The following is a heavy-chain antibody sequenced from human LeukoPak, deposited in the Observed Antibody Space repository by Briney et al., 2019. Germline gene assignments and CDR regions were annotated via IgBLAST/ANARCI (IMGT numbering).Heavy chain of an antibody. J-gene: IGHJ4*02. Sequence: GGSLRLSCAASGFTFSDYWMHWVRQAPGKGLVWVSRIKSDGSSTSYADSVKGRLTISRDNAKKTLYLQMNSLRAEDTAVYYCARESAYFDSSGYYDYFDYWGQGTLVTVSS. CDR3: ARESAYFDSSGYYDYFDY. D-gene: IGHD3-22*01. CDR2: IKSDGSST. V-gene: IGHV3-74*01. CDR1: GFTFSDYW.